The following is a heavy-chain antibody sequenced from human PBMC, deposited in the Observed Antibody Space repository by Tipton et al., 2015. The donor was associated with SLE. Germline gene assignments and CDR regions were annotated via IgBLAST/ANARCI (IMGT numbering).Heavy chain of an antibody. CDR3: ARSGDGYKLFDY. J-gene: IGHJ4*02. Sequence: TLSLTCTVSGGSISSYYWSWIRQPPGKGLEWIGYIYYSGSTNYNPSLKSRVTISVDTSKNQFSLKLSSVTAADTAGYYCARSGDGYKLFDYWAQGTLVPVSS. V-gene: IGHV4-59*01. CDR1: GGSISSYY. D-gene: IGHD5-24*01. CDR2: IYYSGST.